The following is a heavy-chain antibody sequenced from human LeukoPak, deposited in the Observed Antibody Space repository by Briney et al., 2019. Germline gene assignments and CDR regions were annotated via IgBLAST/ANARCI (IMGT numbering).Heavy chain of an antibody. CDR1: GFTFSSYT. CDR2: ITSSSSYI. Sequence: GGSLRLSCAASGFTFSSYTMNWVRQAPGKGLEWVSSITSSSSYIYYADSVKGRFTISRDNDKNSLYLQMNSLRAEDTAVYYCARHVVAVGFGYWGQGTLVTVSS. J-gene: IGHJ4*02. V-gene: IGHV3-21*01. D-gene: IGHD3-22*01. CDR3: ARHVVAVGFGY.